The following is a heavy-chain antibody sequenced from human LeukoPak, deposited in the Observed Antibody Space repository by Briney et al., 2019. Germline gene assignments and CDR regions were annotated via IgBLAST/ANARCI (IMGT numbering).Heavy chain of an antibody. CDR1: GFTFSSYS. D-gene: IGHD4-17*01. V-gene: IGHV3-21*01. Sequence: GSLRLSCAASGFTFSSYSMNWVRQAPGKGLEWVSSISSSSSYIYYADSVKGRFTISRDNAKNSLYLQMNSLRAKDTAVYYCARGSYGDYEIDYWGQGTLVTVSS. CDR3: ARGSYGDYEIDY. J-gene: IGHJ4*02. CDR2: ISSSSSYI.